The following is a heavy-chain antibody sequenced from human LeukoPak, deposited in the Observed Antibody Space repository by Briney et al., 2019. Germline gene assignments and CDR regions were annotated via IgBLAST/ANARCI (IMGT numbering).Heavy chain of an antibody. V-gene: IGHV3-33*01. Sequence: GRSLRLSCAASGFTFSSYGMHWVRQAPGKGLEWAEVIWYDGSNKYYADSVKGRFIISRDNSKNTLYLQMNSLRAEDTAVYYCARETHSGGSPIDYWGQGTLVTVSS. CDR2: IWYDGSNK. D-gene: IGHD2-15*01. J-gene: IGHJ4*02. CDR1: GFTFSSYG. CDR3: ARETHSGGSPIDY.